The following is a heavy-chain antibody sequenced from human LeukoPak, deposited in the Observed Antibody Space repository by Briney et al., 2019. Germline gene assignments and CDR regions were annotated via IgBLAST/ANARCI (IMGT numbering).Heavy chain of an antibody. D-gene: IGHD3-22*01. CDR1: GGTFSSYA. CDR3: ARDNWGDGGYYRTLDY. V-gene: IGHV1-69*13. Sequence: SVKVSCKASGGTFSSYAISWVRQAPGQGLEWMGGIIPIFGTANYAQKFQGRVTITADESTSTAYMELSSLRSEDTAVYYCARDNWGDGGYYRTLDYWGQGTLVTVSS. CDR2: IIPIFGTA. J-gene: IGHJ4*02.